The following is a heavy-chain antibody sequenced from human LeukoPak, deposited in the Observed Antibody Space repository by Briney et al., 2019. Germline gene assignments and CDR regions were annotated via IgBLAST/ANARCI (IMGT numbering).Heavy chain of an antibody. CDR3: AKKRSSGGATQFDY. Sequence: GGSLRLSCVASGFTFSSYGMSWVRQAPGKGREWVSSTSGSGDDTYYADSVKGRFTLSRDNSKNTLYLQMNSLRADDTAVYYCAKKRSSGGATQFDYWGQGTLVTVSS. CDR1: GFTFSSYG. D-gene: IGHD2-15*01. J-gene: IGHJ4*02. V-gene: IGHV3-23*01. CDR2: TSGSGDDT.